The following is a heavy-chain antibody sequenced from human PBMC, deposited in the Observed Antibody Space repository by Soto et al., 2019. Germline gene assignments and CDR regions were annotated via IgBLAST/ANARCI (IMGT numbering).Heavy chain of an antibody. J-gene: IGHJ4*02. D-gene: IGHD5-12*01. V-gene: IGHV1-69*08. CDR1: GGTFSSYT. Sequence: QVQLVQSGAEVKKPGSSVKVSCKASGGTFSSYTISWVRQAPGQGLEWMGRIIPILGIANYAQKFQGRVTIAEDKSTSTAYMELSSLRSEDTAVYYCARERGGYPLDCLDYWGQGTLVTVSS. CDR3: ARERGGYPLDCLDY. CDR2: IIPILGIA.